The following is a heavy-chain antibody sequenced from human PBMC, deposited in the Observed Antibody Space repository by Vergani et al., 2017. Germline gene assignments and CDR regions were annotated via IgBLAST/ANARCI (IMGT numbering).Heavy chain of an antibody. CDR2: ISRSSSTI. Sequence: VQLVESGGGLVKPGGSLRLSCAASGSTFSSYAMNWVRQAPGKGLEWVSYISRSSSTIYYADSVKGRFTISRDNAKNSLYLDMSSLRAEDTAVYYCVRDVRVSRTWGQGTLVAVSS. J-gene: IGHJ3*01. V-gene: IGHV3-21*05. CDR3: VRDVRVSRT. CDR1: GSTFSSYA.